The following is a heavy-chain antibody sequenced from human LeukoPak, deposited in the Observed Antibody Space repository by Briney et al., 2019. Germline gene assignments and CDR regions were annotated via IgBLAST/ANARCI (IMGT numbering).Heavy chain of an antibody. CDR1: GFTVITNE. D-gene: IGHD1-14*01. V-gene: IGHV3-53*01. CDR3: ATVVEPLAANTLAY. J-gene: IGHJ4*02. CDR2: LYSDGDT. Sequence: PGGSLRLSCAPAGFTVITNEMTWVRQAPGKGLEWVSVLYSDGDTKYADSVQGRFAISRDNSKNTLYLEMNSLSPDDTAVYYCATVVEPLAANTLAYRGQGTLVTVSS.